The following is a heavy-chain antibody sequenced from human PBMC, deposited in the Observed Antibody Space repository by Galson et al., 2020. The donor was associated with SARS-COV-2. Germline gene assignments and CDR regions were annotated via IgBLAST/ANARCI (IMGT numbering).Heavy chain of an antibody. J-gene: IGHJ1*01. V-gene: IGHV3-23*01. CDR2: LNNRGDDT. CDR3: AKEGGTGWATDYFQH. D-gene: IGHD6-19*01. CDR1: GFTFNNYA. Sequence: GESLKISCAASGFTFNNYAMAWVRQAPGKGLEWVSLLNNRGDDTYYADSMKGRFTISRDNSKNTLFLQMNNLRPDDTAIYYCAKEGGTGWATDYFQHWGQGILVTVSS.